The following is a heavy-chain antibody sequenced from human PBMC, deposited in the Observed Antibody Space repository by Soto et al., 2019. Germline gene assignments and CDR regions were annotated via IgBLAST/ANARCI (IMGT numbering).Heavy chain of an antibody. J-gene: IGHJ4*02. CDR1: GFTFSSYG. CDR3: AKQAPYSNSWYEIDH. CDR2: ISGSGDST. V-gene: IGHV3-23*01. Sequence: EVQLLESGGGLVQPGGSLRLSCAASGFTFSSYGINWVRQAPGKGLEWVSGISGSGDSTHYADSVKGRFTISRDNSKNTLYLHMNSLSAEDTAVYYCAKQAPYSNSWYEIDHWGQGTLVTVSS. D-gene: IGHD6-13*01.